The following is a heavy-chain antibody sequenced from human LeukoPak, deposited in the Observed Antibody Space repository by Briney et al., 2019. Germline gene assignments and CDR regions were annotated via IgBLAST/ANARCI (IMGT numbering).Heavy chain of an antibody. CDR2: IIPIFGKA. Sequence: SVKVSCKASGGAFSNYGISWVRQAPGQGLECMGGIIPIFGKANYAQKFQGRVTITADESTSTAYMELSSLRSEDTAVYYCARSRRVRYCSNISCYAGFFEYWGQGTLVTVSS. CDR3: ARSRRVRYCSNISCYAGFFEY. J-gene: IGHJ4*02. V-gene: IGHV1-69*13. CDR1: GGAFSNYG. D-gene: IGHD2-2*01.